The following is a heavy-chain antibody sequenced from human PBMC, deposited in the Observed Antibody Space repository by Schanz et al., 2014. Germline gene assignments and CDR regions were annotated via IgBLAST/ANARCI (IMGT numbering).Heavy chain of an antibody. CDR2: ITSTSRYI. D-gene: IGHD3-10*01. J-gene: IGHJ4*02. CDR1: GFTFSNYT. CDR3: ARGVRVRGIIIDY. V-gene: IGHV3-21*01. Sequence: EVQLVESGGGLVKPGGSLRLSCAASGFTFSNYTMYWVRQAPGKGLEWVSSITSTSRYIYCADSLKGRFTISRDNAKNSVYLQMNSLRAEDTAEYYCARGVRVRGIIIDYWGPGTLVTVSS.